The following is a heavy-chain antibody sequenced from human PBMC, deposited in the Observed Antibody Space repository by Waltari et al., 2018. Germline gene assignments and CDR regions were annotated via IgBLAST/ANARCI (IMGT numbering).Heavy chain of an antibody. J-gene: IGHJ4*02. CDR2: ISSSSSKI. CDR3: VRWAGFYFEY. V-gene: IGHV3-48*01. CDR1: GFTLSFYI. Sequence: EVQLVESGGDLVQPGGSLRLSCAASGFTLSFYIMSWVRQTPGKGLEWVSDISSSSSKIYYADSVKGRFTISRDNAKNALYLQMNSLRAEDTAVYYCVRWAGFYFEYWGQGTLVTVSS.